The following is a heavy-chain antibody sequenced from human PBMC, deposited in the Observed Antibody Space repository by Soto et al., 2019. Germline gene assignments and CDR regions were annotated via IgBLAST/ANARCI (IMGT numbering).Heavy chain of an antibody. CDR1: GGIFSSYA. CDR2: VIPILRQA. J-gene: IGHJ4*02. V-gene: IGHV1-69*13. Sequence: SVKVSCKASGGIFSSYAISWLRQAPGQGLEWMGAVIPILRQAYYAQDFQDRVSITADESTRTTYLELSSLRSDDTAVYFCARVGGIGAPPGTDYWGQGTLVTVS. D-gene: IGHD6-6*01. CDR3: ARVGGIGAPPGTDY.